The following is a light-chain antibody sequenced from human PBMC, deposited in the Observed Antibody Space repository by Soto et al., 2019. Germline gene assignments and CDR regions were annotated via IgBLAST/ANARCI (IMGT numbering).Light chain of an antibody. V-gene: IGLV3-21*04. CDR2: YDG. CDR1: NIEKKS. CDR3: QVWDISGDFVV. J-gene: IGLJ2*01. Sequence: VLTQTPSLSVAPGQTAKITCGGDNIEKKSVQWYQQRPGQAPVLAIYYDGDRPSGIPERFSGTNSGDTATLIISGVEAADEADYYCQVWDISGDFVVFGGGTKLTVL.